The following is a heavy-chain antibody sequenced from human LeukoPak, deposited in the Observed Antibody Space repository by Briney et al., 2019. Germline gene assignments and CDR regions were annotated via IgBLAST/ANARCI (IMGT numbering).Heavy chain of an antibody. CDR1: GFTFSSYG. J-gene: IGHJ4*02. CDR2: ISYDGSNK. CDR3: AMYGSVSYGYFDY. V-gene: IGHV3-30*03. Sequence: GGSLRLSCAASGFTFSSYGMHWVRQAPGKGLEWVAVISYDGSNKYYADSVKGRFTISRDNSKNTLYLQMNSLRAEDTAVYYCAMYGSVSYGYFDYWGQGTLVTVSS. D-gene: IGHD3-10*01.